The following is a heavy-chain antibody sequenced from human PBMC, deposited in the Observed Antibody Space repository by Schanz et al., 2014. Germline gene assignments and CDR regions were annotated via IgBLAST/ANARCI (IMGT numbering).Heavy chain of an antibody. CDR3: AKKVPAYKPFDS. V-gene: IGHV3-23*01. D-gene: IGHD1-1*01. Sequence: EVHLLESGGGLVEPGGSLRLSCATSGFSLDIFAVSWVRQAPGKGLEWVSSFNDGGVNKYYADSVKGRFTISSDNSKSTLYLQMSSLRAEDTAVYFCAKKVPAYKPFDSWGQGTLVTVSS. CDR2: FNDGGVNK. CDR1: GFSLDIFA. J-gene: IGHJ4*02.